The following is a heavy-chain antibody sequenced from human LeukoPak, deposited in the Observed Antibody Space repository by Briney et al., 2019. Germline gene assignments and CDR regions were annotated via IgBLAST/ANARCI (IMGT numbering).Heavy chain of an antibody. CDR2: ISGSGGST. Sequence: PGGSLRLSCAASGFTFSSYAMSWVRQALGKGLEWVSAISGSGGSTYYADSVKGRFTISRDNSRNTLYLQMNSLRAEDTAVYYCATRASGESRSDWGQGTLVTVSS. D-gene: IGHD3-10*01. CDR1: GFTFSSYA. J-gene: IGHJ4*02. V-gene: IGHV3-23*01. CDR3: ATRASGESRSD.